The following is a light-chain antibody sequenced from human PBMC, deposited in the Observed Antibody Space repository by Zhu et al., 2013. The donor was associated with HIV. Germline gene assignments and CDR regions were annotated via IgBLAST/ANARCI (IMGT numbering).Light chain of an antibody. Sequence: IQLTQSPSFLSASVGDRVTITCRASQGISSYLAWYQQKPGKAPKLLIYEASTLQSGVPSRFSGSGSGTEFTLTISSLQPEDFATYYCQQLNSFQITFGQGTRLEIK. V-gene: IGKV1-9*01. CDR1: QGISSY. CDR3: QQLNSFQIT. J-gene: IGKJ5*01. CDR2: EAS.